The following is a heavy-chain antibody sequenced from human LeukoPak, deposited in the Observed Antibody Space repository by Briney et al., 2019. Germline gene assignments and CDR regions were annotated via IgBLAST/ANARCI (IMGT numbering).Heavy chain of an antibody. J-gene: IGHJ4*02. V-gene: IGHV3-30*18. CDR3: AKDRLPDNGWYLDY. CDR2: ISYDRGNK. D-gene: IGHD6-19*01. Sequence: GGTLRLSCAASGFTFSRNDMHWVSEASGKELEWVTAISYDRGNKYYADSVRGRFTITRDNSRNAVYLKMNSVRAEETAVYYCAKDRLPDNGWYLDYWGQGTLVTVST. CDR1: GFTFSRND.